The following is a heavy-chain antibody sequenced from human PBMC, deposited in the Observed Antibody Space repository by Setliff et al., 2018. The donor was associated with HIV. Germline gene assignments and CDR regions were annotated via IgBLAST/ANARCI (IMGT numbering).Heavy chain of an antibody. CDR2: IIPSGTT. CDR1: GDSVTSKSYS. V-gene: IGHV4-30-2*01. J-gene: IGHJ4*02. Sequence: SETLSLTCDVSGDSVTSKSYSWTWIRQPPGKGLEWMGYIIPSGTTYYSPSLKSRLTISIDKSMNHFSLTLSSVTVADTAVYYCATVPPSGTYLDYWVPGMLVTVSS. D-gene: IGHD3-10*01. CDR3: ATVPPSGTYLDY.